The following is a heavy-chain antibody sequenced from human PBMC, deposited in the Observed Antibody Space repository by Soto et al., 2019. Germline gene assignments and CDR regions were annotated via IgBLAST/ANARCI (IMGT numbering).Heavy chain of an antibody. D-gene: IGHD2-15*01. J-gene: IGHJ4*01. V-gene: IGHV3-48*01. CDR2: ISRSSSTI. CDR1: GFTLRRYS. Sequence: EVQLVESGGGLVQPGGSLRLSCVASGFTLRRYSMNWVRQAPGKGLEWVSYISRSSSTIYYADPVKGRFTISRDNAENSQYPQMTSLRAEDTAVYYCAGDLAGGSPHYWGHGTRVSVS. CDR3: AGDLAGGSPHY.